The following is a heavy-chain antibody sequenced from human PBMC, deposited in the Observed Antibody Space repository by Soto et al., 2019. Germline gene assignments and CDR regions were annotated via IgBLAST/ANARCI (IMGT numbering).Heavy chain of an antibody. V-gene: IGHV1-3*01. J-gene: IGHJ6*02. Sequence: EASVKVSCKASGYTFTSYAMHWVRQAPGQRLEWMGWINAGNGNTKYSQKFQGRVTITRDTSASTAYMELSSLRSEDTAVYYCARDQDIVVVPAAENNYYYYYGMDVWGQGTTVTVSS. CDR1: GYTFTSYA. D-gene: IGHD2-2*01. CDR3: ARDQDIVVVPAAENNYYYYYGMDV. CDR2: INAGNGNT.